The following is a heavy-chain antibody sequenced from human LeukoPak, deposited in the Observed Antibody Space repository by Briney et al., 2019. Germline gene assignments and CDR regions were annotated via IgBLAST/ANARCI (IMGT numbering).Heavy chain of an antibody. CDR3: ARTQRTGPCFDY. CDR2: FFLKGST. J-gene: IGHJ4*02. D-gene: IGHD2-8*02. Sequence: SETLSLTCTVSGYSITSAYYWGWIRQPPGKGLEWIGSFFLKGSTYYNPSLKSRVTISVDTSKNQFSLKLSSVTAADTAVYYCARTQRTGPCFDYWGQGTLVTVSS. V-gene: IGHV4-38-2*02. CDR1: GYSITSAYY.